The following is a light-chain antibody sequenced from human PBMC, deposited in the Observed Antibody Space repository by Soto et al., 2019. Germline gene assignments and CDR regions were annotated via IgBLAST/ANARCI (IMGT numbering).Light chain of an antibody. Sequence: DIQMTQSPSSVSASVGDTVTITCRASQDIGSWLAWFQQKPGRAPKLLIYAASSLQSGVPSRLSGSGSGADFTLTISSLQPEDCATYYCQQANSFQLTFGGGTKVDIK. CDR1: QDIGSW. V-gene: IGKV1-12*01. J-gene: IGKJ4*01. CDR2: AAS. CDR3: QQANSFQLT.